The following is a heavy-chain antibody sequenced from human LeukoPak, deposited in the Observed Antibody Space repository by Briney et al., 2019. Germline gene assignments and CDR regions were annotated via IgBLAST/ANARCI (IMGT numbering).Heavy chain of an antibody. Sequence: PGGSLRLSCAASGFTFRSYWMHWVRQAPGKGLVWVPRINSDGSSTNYADSVKGRFTISRDNAKNTLYLQMNSMRAEDTAVYYCVRDLDYWGQGALVTVSS. V-gene: IGHV3-74*01. J-gene: IGHJ4*02. CDR3: VRDLDY. CDR2: INSDGSST. CDR1: GFTFRSYW.